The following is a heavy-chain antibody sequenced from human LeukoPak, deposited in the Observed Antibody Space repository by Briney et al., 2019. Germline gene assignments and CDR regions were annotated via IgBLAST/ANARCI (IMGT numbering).Heavy chain of an antibody. D-gene: IGHD2-2*01. J-gene: IGHJ5*02. CDR3: ARDASGFDP. Sequence: GGPLRLSCAASGFTFSSYEMNWVRQAPGKGLEWISYISSSGSTIYYADSVKGRFTISRDNAKKSLYLQMNSLRAEDTAVYYCARDASGFDPWGQGTLVTVSS. V-gene: IGHV3-48*03. CDR1: GFTFSSYE. CDR2: ISSSGSTI.